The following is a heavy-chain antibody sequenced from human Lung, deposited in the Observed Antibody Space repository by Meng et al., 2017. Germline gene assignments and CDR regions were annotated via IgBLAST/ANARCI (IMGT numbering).Heavy chain of an antibody. CDR2: INRDGTKP. CDR3: TNDRLNH. CDR1: GFTFTDHW. D-gene: IGHD1-1*01. Sequence: EVQLVESGGGLVPPGGSLDLSCAASGFTFTDHWMHWVRQGPGKGLVWVSRINRDGTKPTYADSVKGRFTISRDNAKNTLYLQMNNLRAEDTAFYYCTNDRLNHWGQGALVTVSS. J-gene: IGHJ1*01. V-gene: IGHV3-74*01.